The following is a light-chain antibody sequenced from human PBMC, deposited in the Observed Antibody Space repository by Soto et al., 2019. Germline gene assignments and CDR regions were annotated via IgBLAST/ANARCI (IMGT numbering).Light chain of an antibody. CDR2: DDN. V-gene: IGLV1-51*01. CDR1: SSNIGGNS. J-gene: IGLJ1*01. CDR3: GSWDSSLSAYV. Sequence: QSVLTQPPSVSAAPGQKVTISCSGSSSNIGGNSVSWYQQLPGTAPKLLIYDDNKRPSGIPDRFSGSKSGTSATLGITGFQTGDDYDYYCGSWDSSLSAYVFGTGTKSTVL.